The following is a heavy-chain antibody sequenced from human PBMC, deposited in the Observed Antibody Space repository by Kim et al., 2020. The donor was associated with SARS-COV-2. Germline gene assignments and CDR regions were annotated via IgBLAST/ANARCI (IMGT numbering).Heavy chain of an antibody. CDR1: GFTFSSYG. D-gene: IGHD1-26*01. CDR2: ISYDGSDK. Sequence: GGSLRLSCAASGFTFSSYGMHWVRQAPGKGLEWVAVISYDGSDKYYADSVKGRFTISRDNSKNTLYLQMNSLRAEDTAVYYCAKEWGSHYHYYYGMDVWGQGTTVTVSS. CDR3: AKEWGSHYHYYYGMDV. J-gene: IGHJ6*02. V-gene: IGHV3-30*18.